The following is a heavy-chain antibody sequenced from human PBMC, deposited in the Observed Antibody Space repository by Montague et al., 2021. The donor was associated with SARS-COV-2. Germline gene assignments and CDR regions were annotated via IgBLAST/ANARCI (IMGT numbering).Heavy chain of an antibody. Sequence: SETLSLTCTVSGDSITNNYYWGWIRQPPGKELEWIGTIYHSGTTYYNPSLKSRVTISVDTSNNQFSLKLTSVTAADTAVYYCARRHIVASNRTFDYWGQGTLVTVSS. V-gene: IGHV4-38-2*02. D-gene: IGHD2-21*01. CDR3: ARRHIVASNRTFDY. J-gene: IGHJ4*02. CDR1: GDSITNNYY. CDR2: IYHSGTT.